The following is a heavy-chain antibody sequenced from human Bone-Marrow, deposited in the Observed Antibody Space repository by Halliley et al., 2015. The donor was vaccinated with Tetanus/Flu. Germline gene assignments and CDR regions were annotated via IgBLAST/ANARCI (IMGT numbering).Heavy chain of an antibody. V-gene: IGHV5-51*03. J-gene: IGHJ4*02. D-gene: IGHD2-15*01. CDR3: VRRSSEGYLVLGY. Sequence: VQLVQSGAEVKKPGESLKISCTTSGYSFATHWIAWVRQMPGKGLEWMGIIYPDDSDTTYSPSFQGQVTISADKSVSTAYLQWRSLKAGDTAIYYCVRRSSEGYLVLGYWGQGTRVTVSS. CDR1: GYSFATHW. CDR2: IYPDDSDT.